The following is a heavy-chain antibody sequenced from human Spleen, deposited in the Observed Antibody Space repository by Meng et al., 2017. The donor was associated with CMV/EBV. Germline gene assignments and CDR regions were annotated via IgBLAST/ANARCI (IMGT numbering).Heavy chain of an antibody. D-gene: IGHD2-2*01. CDR3: ASFHRYCSSTSCDLVPSY. V-gene: IGHV4-34*01. CDR1: GGSISSYY. Sequence: SETLSLTCTVSGGSISSYYWSWIRQPPGKGLEWIGEINHSGSTNYNPSLKSRVTISVDTSKNQFSLKLSSVTAADTAVYYCASFHRYCSSTSCDLVPSYWGQGTLVTVSS. CDR2: INHSGST. J-gene: IGHJ4*02.